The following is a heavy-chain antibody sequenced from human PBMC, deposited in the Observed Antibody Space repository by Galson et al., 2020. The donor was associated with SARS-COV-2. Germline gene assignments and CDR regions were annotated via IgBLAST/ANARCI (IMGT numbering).Heavy chain of an antibody. CDR2: ISISGNSA. V-gene: IGHV3-23*01. J-gene: IGHJ5*02. CDR3: AKDFPITLVRGVPYNGFGP. D-gene: IGHD3-10*01. Sequence: GGSLRLSCAASGFTFGTYTMAWVRQAPGKGPEWVSSISISGNSAYYADSVKGRFTISRDNSKNTLYLQMNSLRAEDMAVYYCAKDFPITLVRGVPYNGFGPWGQGTLVTVSS. CDR1: GFTFGTYT.